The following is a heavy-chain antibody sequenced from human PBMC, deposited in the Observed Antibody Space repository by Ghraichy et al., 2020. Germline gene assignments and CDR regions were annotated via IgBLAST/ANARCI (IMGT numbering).Heavy chain of an antibody. CDR1: GFTFSSYA. CDR2: ISSNGGST. J-gene: IGHJ4*02. Sequence: GGSLRLSCSASGFTFSSYAMHWVRQAPGKGLEYVSAISSNGGSTYYADSVKGRFTISRDNSKNTLYLQMSSLRAEDTAVYYCVKDDSDYCGGDCYLLDYWGQGTLVTVSS. V-gene: IGHV3-64D*06. CDR3: VKDDSDYCGGDCYLLDY. D-gene: IGHD2-21*01.